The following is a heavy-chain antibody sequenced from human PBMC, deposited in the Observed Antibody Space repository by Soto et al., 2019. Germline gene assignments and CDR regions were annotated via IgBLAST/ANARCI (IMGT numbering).Heavy chain of an antibody. V-gene: IGHV2-5*02. J-gene: IGHJ4*02. Sequence: QITLKESGPTLVKPTQTLTLTCSFSGVSLTTQGVGVGWIRQPPGKAPEWLAVIYWDDDGHYSPSLKSRLPLTTDPSKTPVVLTITHMAPLDTAPYYCAHRLRVTAVRAFDYWGQGILVTVSS. CDR1: GVSLTTQGVG. CDR2: IYWDDDG. CDR3: AHRLRVTAVRAFDY. D-gene: IGHD3-10*01.